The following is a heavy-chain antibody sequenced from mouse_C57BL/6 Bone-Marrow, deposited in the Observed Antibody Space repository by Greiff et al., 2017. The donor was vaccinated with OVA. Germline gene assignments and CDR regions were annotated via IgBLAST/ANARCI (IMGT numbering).Heavy chain of an antibody. Sequence: VQLQESGAELVKPGASVKMSCKASGYTFTTYPIEWMKQNHGKSLEWIGNFHPYNDDTKYNEKFKGKATLTVEKSSSTVYLELSRLTSDDSAVYYCARGVYGNYYAMDYWGQGTSVTVSS. V-gene: IGHV1-47*01. D-gene: IGHD2-1*01. CDR1: GYTFTTYP. CDR2: FHPYNDDT. J-gene: IGHJ4*01. CDR3: ARGVYGNYYAMDY.